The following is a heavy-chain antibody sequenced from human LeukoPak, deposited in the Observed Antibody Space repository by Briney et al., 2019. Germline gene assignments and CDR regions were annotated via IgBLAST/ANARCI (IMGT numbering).Heavy chain of an antibody. D-gene: IGHD2-2*01. Sequence: GESLKISYKGSGYSFTSYWISWVRQMPRKGLEWMGRIDPSDSYTNYSPSFQGHVTISADKSISTAYLQWSSLKASDTAMYYCARRTMDCSSTSCYVVFDYWGQGTLVTVSS. J-gene: IGHJ4*02. CDR3: ARRTMDCSSTSCYVVFDY. V-gene: IGHV5-10-1*01. CDR2: IDPSDSYT. CDR1: GYSFTSYW.